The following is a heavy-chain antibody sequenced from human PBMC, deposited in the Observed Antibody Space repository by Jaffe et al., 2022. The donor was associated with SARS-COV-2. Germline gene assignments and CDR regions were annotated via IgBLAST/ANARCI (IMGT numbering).Heavy chain of an antibody. CDR1: GGSISSGGYY. Sequence: QVQLQESGPGLVKPSQTLSLTCTVSGGSISSGGYYWSWIRQHPGKGLEWIGYIYYSGSTYYNPSLKSRVTISVDTSKNQFSLKLSSVTAADTAVYYCARGSGYDETRYYYYYGMDVWGQGTTVTVSS. J-gene: IGHJ6*02. V-gene: IGHV4-31*03. CDR3: ARGSGYDETRYYYYYGMDV. D-gene: IGHD5-12*01. CDR2: IYYSGST.